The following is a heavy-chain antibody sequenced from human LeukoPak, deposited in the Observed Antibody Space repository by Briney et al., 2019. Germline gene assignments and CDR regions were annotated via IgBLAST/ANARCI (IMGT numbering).Heavy chain of an antibody. D-gene: IGHD4-17*01. CDR3: TTDGNCGDGLRGDY. V-gene: IGHV3-15*01. CDR2: IKGKTDAGTT. CDR1: GFTFNNAW. Sequence: GGSLRLSCAASGFTFNNAWMSWVRQAPGKGLEWVGRIKGKTDAGTTDHAAPVKGRFTISRDDSKNTLYLQMNSLKTEDTAVYYCTTDGNCGDGLRGDYWGQGTLVTVSS. J-gene: IGHJ4*02.